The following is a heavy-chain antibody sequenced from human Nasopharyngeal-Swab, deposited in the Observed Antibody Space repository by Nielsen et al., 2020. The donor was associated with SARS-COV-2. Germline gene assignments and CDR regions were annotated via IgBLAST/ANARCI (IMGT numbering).Heavy chain of an antibody. D-gene: IGHD3-3*01. V-gene: IGHV3-9*01. CDR1: GFTFDDYA. Sequence: GGSLRLSCAASGFTFDDYAMHWVRQAPGKGLEWVSGISWNSGSIGYADSVKGRFTISRDNAKNSLYLQMNSLRAEDTAVYYCARSHTSITIFGVVTYYGMDVWGQGTTVTVSS. CDR3: ARSHTSITIFGVVTYYGMDV. J-gene: IGHJ6*02. CDR2: ISWNSGSI.